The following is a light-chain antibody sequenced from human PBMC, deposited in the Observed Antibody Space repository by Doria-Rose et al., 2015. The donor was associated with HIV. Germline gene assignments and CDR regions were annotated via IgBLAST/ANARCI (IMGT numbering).Light chain of an antibody. J-gene: IGKJ3*01. CDR1: QSLLYTSKNY. V-gene: IGKV4-1*01. Sequence: DIQLTQSPGSLGMSLGERATLNCKSNQSLLYTSKNYLAWYQQKPGQPPKLLIYCASTRQSGVPARFSGSGSGTDFTLTISSLEAEDVAVYYCQQYYDTPSFGPGTTVDIK. CDR2: CAS. CDR3: QQYYDTPS.